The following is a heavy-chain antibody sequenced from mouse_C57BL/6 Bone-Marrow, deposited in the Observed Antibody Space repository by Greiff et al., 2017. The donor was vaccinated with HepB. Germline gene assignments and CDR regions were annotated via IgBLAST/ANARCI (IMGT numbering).Heavy chain of an antibody. CDR3: GKIDAYSGAY. D-gene: IGHD6-1*01. V-gene: IGHV2-5*01. CDR1: GFSLTSYG. CDR2: IWRGGST. J-gene: IGHJ3*01. Sequence: VQLVESGPGLVQPSQSLSITCTVSGFSLTSYGVHWVRQSPGKGLEWLGVIWRGGSTDYNAAFMSRLSITEDNSTSQVFFKMNRLRADDTAIYYWGKIDAYSGAYWGQGTLVTVSA.